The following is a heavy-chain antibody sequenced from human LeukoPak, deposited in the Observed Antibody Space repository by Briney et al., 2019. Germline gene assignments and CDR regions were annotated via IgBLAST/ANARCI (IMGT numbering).Heavy chain of an antibody. V-gene: IGHV3-53*01. CDR1: GFSVSNNY. CDR3: ARGAQNYYGSGSSPYYYYYYMDV. J-gene: IGHJ6*03. Sequence: GGSLRLSCAASGFSVSNNYMSWVRQAPGKGLEWVSFIYSGGDTKYADSVRGRFTISRDNSKNTLYLQMNSLRAEDTAVYYCARGAQNYYGSGSSPYYYYYYMDVWGKGTTVTVSS. CDR2: IYSGGDT. D-gene: IGHD3-10*01.